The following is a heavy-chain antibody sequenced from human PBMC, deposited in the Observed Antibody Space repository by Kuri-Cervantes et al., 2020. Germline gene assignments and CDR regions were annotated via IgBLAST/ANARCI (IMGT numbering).Heavy chain of an antibody. Sequence: SVKVSCKASGGTFSSYAISWVRQAPGQGLEWMGGIIPIFGTANYAQKFQGRVTITADESTSTAYMELSSLRFEDTAVYYCASFAGYSYVRFDYWGQGTLVTVSS. D-gene: IGHD5-18*01. CDR2: IIPIFGTA. CDR1: GGTFSSYA. CDR3: ASFAGYSYVRFDY. J-gene: IGHJ4*02. V-gene: IGHV1-69*13.